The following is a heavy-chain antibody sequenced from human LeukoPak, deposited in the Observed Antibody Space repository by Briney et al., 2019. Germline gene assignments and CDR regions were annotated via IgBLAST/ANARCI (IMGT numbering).Heavy chain of an antibody. CDR3: AELGITMIGGV. Sequence: GGSLRLSCAASGFTLRTYAMNWVRQAPGKGLEWVSYISSSGSTIYYADSVKGRFTISRDNAKNSLYLQMNSLRAEDTAVYYCAELGITMIGGVWGKGTTVTISS. V-gene: IGHV3-48*03. CDR2: ISSSGSTI. CDR1: GFTLRTYA. J-gene: IGHJ6*04. D-gene: IGHD3-10*02.